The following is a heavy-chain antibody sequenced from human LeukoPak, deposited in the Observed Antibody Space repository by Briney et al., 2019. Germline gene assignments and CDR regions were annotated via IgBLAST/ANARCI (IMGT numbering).Heavy chain of an antibody. Sequence: TLSLTCTVSGGSISNSAYYWSWIRQHPGEAPEWIGYIYYSGSTYYNPSLQSRLTISIDTSTRQSSLKLTSVTAADTAVYYCARANYFDKSGEIDYWGQGTLVTVSS. CDR3: ARANYFDKSGEIDY. V-gene: IGHV4-31*03. CDR2: IYYSGST. D-gene: IGHD3-22*01. J-gene: IGHJ4*02. CDR1: GGSISNSAYY.